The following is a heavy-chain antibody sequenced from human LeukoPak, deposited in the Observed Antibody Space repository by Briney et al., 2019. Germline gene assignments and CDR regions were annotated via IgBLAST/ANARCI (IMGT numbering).Heavy chain of an antibody. V-gene: IGHV3-23*01. CDR1: GFTFSSYA. CDR2: ISGRRGST. D-gene: IGHD3-22*01. J-gene: IGHJ4*02. Sequence: PGGSLRLSCAASGFTFSSYAMSWVRQAPGKGLEWVSAISGRRGSTYYADSVKGRFTISRDNSKNTLYLQMNSLRAEDTAVYYCAKEGDSSGYLPYYFDYWGQGTLVTVSS. CDR3: AKEGDSSGYLPYYFDY.